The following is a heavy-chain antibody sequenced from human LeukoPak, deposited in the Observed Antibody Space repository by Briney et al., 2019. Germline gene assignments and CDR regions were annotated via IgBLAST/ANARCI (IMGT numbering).Heavy chain of an antibody. CDR3: ARDTYTGVGATKWDYSHYGMDV. D-gene: IGHD1-26*01. CDR1: GYTFTIYG. CDR2: ISAYNGNT. Sequence: GASVNVSCTASGYTFTIYGINWVRRAPGQGLEWMGWISAYNGNTNYAQKLQGRVTVTTDTSTTTAYMELRSLRSDDTGVYYCARDTYTGVGATKWDYSHYGMDVWGQGTTVTVSS. J-gene: IGHJ6*02. V-gene: IGHV1-18*01.